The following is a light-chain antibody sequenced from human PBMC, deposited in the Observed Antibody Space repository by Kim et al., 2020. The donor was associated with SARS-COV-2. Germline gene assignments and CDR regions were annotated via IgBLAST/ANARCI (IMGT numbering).Light chain of an antibody. CDR1: VLADTY. Sequence: ESPGQTPRRTCSVVVLADTYVRWFQQTPGQAPVLVIYKDSGRPSGIPELFSGSSSGTTVTLTISGAQVEDEGDYYCYSAADNNRLFGGGTQLTVL. J-gene: IGLJ2*01. CDR2: KDS. CDR3: YSAADNNRL. V-gene: IGLV3-27*01.